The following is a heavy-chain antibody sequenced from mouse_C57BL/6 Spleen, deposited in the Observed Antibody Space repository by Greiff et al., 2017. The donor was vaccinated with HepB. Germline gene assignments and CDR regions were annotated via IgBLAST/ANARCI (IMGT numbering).Heavy chain of an antibody. CDR2: ISSGSSTI. CDR1: GFTFSDYG. J-gene: IGHJ3*01. D-gene: IGHD2-5*01. V-gene: IGHV5-17*01. Sequence: EVKLVESGGGLVKPGGSLKLSCAASGFTFSDYGMHWVRQAPEKGLEWVAYISSGSSTIYYADTVKGRFTISRDNAKNTLFLQMTSLRSEDTAMYYCARQYSNYCFAYWGQGTLVTVSA. CDR3: ARQYSNYCFAY.